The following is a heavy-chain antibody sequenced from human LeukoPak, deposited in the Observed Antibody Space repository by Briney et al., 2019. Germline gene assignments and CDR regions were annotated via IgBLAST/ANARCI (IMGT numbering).Heavy chain of an antibody. CDR1: GFTFSSYG. J-gene: IGHJ4*02. CDR3: AKDPPVESGSYYPFDY. Sequence: GGSLRLSCAASGFTFSSYGMHWVRQAPGKGLEWVAFIRYDGSNKYYADSVKGRFTISRDNSKNTLYLQMNSLRAEDTAVYYCAKDPPVESGSYYPFDYWGQGTLVTVSS. V-gene: IGHV3-30*02. CDR2: IRYDGSNK. D-gene: IGHD1-26*01.